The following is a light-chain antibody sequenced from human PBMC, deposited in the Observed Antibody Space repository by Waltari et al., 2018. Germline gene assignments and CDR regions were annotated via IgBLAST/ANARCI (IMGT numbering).Light chain of an antibody. CDR2: KIS. CDR1: QSLVHSDGNTY. V-gene: IGKV2-30*02. J-gene: IGKJ1*01. CDR3: MQGTHWPRT. Sequence: DVVMTQSPLSLPVTLGQPASISCRSSQSLVHSDGNTYLNWFQQRPGQSPRRLIYKISRRESGVPDRFSGSGSGTDFTLKISRVEAEDIGVYYCMQGTHWPRTSGQGSKVEI.